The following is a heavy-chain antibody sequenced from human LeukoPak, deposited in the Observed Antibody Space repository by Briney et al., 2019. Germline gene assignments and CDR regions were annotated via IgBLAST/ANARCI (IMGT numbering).Heavy chain of an antibody. CDR2: MSNSGGST. Sequence: GGSLRLSCAASGFTFSSYAMNWVRQAPGKGLEWVSGMSNSGGSTYYADSVKGRFTISRDNSKNTLYLQMNSLRAEDTAVYYCARATSSSFDYWGQGTLVTVPS. CDR1: GFTFSSYA. V-gene: IGHV3-23*01. CDR3: ARATSSSFDY. D-gene: IGHD6-6*01. J-gene: IGHJ4*02.